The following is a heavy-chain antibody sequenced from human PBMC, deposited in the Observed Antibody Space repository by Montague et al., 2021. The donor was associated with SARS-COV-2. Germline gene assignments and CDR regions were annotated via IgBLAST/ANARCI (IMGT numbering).Heavy chain of an antibody. D-gene: IGHD3-22*01. V-gene: IGHV4-59*01. J-gene: IGHJ3*02. CDR1: GGSISSYY. Sequence: SETLSLTCTVSGGSISSYYWSWIRQPPGKGLEWIGYIYYSGSTNYSPSLKSRVTISVDTSKNQFSLKLSSVTAADTAVYYCAREVRYYYDSSGPGAFDIWGQGTMVTVSS. CDR3: AREVRYYYDSSGPGAFDI. CDR2: IYYSGST.